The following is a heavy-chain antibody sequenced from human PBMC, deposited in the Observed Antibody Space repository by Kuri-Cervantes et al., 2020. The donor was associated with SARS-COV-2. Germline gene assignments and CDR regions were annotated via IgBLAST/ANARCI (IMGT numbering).Heavy chain of an antibody. D-gene: IGHD3-22*01. V-gene: IGHV1-46*01. Sequence: ASVKVSCKASGYTFSSYYMYWVCQAPGHGLEWMGIINSSGGSTSYAKKFQGRVTMTRDTCTSTVYMELRSMRSEDSAVYDCSRVVFPAYYYDSSGPNPGMWWGQGTLVTVSS. J-gene: IGHJ4*02. CDR1: GYTFSSYY. CDR2: INSSGGST. CDR3: SRVVFPAYYYDSSGPNPGMW.